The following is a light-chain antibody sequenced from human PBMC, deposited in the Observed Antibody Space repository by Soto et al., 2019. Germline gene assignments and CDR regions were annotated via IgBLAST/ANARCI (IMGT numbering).Light chain of an antibody. V-gene: IGKV1-12*01. CDR3: QQASTFPFT. CDR1: QVISSW. J-gene: IGKJ4*01. Sequence: DVQMTQSPSSLSASVGDRVTITCRASQVISSWLVWYQQKPGNAPKLLIYKASTLQSGVPSRFSGSESGTEFTLTISGLQPEDFVTYYCQQASTFPFTFGGGTEVRIK. CDR2: KAS.